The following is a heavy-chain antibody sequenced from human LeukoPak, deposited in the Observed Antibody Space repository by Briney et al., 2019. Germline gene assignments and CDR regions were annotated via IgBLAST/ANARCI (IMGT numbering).Heavy chain of an antibody. CDR1: GGSFSGYY. D-gene: IGHD3-10*01. J-gene: IGHJ4*02. V-gene: IGHV4-34*01. CDR2: INHSGNT. Sequence: PSETLSLTCAVYGGSFSGYYWSWIRQPPGKGLEWIGEINHSGNTNYNPSLKSRVTISVDTSKSQFSLKLSSVTAADTAVYYCATDNSYGSGSYYTWGQGTLVTVSS. CDR3: ATDNSYGSGSYYT.